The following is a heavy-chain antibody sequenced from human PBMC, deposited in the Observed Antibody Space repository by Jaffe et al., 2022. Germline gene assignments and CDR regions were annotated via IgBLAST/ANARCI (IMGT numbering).Heavy chain of an antibody. CDR2: ISSSGSTI. CDR1: GFTFSSYE. D-gene: IGHD4-17*01. J-gene: IGHJ4*02. V-gene: IGHV3-48*03. Sequence: EVQLVESGGGLVQPGGSLRLSCAASGFTFSSYEMNWVRQAPGKGLEWVSYISSSGSTIYYADSVKGRFTISRDNAKNSLYLQMNSLRAEDTAVYYCARGTVTTNLHYWGQGTLVTVSS. CDR3: ARGTVTTNLHY.